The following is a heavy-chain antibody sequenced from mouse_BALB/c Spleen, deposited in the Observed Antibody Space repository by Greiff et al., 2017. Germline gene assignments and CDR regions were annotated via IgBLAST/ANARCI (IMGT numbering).Heavy chain of an antibody. CDR1: GYSITSDYA. D-gene: IGHD2-3*01. Sequence: EVQGVESGPGLVKPSQSLSLTCTVTGYSITSDYAWNWIRQFPGNKLEWMGYISYSGSTSYNPSLKSRISITRDTSKNQFFLQLNSVTTEDTATYCGARNYDVYFDYWGQGTTLTVSS. CDR2: ISYSGST. CDR3: ARNYDVYFDY. V-gene: IGHV3-2*02. J-gene: IGHJ2*01.